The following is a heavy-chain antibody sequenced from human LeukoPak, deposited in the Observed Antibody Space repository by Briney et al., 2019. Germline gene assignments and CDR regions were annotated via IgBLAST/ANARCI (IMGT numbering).Heavy chain of an antibody. Sequence: PGGSLRLSCAASGFAFGIYAMSWVRQAPGKGLEWISYISSSSSTIYYADSVKGRFTISRDNARNSLYLQMNSLRVEDTAVYYCARAVPGAYWGQGTLVTVSS. D-gene: IGHD1-1*01. CDR2: ISSSSSTI. CDR3: ARAVPGAY. V-gene: IGHV3-48*01. J-gene: IGHJ4*02. CDR1: GFAFGIYA.